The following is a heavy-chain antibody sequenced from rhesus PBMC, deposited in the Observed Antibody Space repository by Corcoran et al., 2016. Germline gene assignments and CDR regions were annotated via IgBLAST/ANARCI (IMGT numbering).Heavy chain of an antibody. J-gene: IGHJ4*01. Sequence: QVQLQESGPGLVKPSETLSLTCAVSGGSFCSYWWGCIRQPPGKGLEWIGSIYGSSGSTEYHPSLKSRATISRDTSKNQFSLKLSSVTAADTAVYYCARGIHCSDSCCSLPWGQGVLVTVSS. D-gene: IGHD2-33*01. CDR3: ARGIHCSDSCCSLP. CDR1: GGSFCSYW. V-gene: IGHV4-160*01. CDR2: IYGSSGST.